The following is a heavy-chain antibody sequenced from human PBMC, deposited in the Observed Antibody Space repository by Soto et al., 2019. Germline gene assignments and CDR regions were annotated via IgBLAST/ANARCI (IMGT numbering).Heavy chain of an antibody. Sequence: SETLSLTCTVSGGSISSYYWSWIRQPPGKGLEWIGYIFYSGSTNYNPSLKSRVTISVDTSKNQFSLKLSSVTAADTAVYYCASASITIFGVVPPGGHYYYYMDVWGKGTTVTVSS. J-gene: IGHJ6*03. D-gene: IGHD3-3*01. CDR3: ASASITIFGVVPPGGHYYYYMDV. CDR2: IFYSGST. CDR1: GGSISSYY. V-gene: IGHV4-59*08.